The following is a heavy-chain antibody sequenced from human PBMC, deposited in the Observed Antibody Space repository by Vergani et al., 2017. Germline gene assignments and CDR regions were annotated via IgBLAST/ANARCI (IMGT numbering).Heavy chain of an antibody. CDR2: INGGRT. V-gene: IGHV3-23*01. CDR3: AKEGKSSTPFVAD. J-gene: IGHJ4*02. D-gene: IGHD2-2*01. Sequence: EVQLLESGGGLVQPGGSLGISCAASGFNFNNYGMSWVRQSPGKGLEWVSAINGGRTYYTDSVKDRFTISTDNFKNTLYLQMMSLRAEDTAVYYCAKEGKSSTPFVADWGQGTLVAVSS. CDR1: GFNFNNYG.